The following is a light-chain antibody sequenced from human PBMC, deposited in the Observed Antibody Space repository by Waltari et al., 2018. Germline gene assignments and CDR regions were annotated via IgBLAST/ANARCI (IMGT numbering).Light chain of an antibody. J-gene: IGKJ2*01. V-gene: IGKV4-1*01. CDR3: QQFYTTPPMFT. Sequence: DIVMTQSPDSLAVSLGERATIHCKSSQNVLYGSDNKNYLAWFQQKPGQPPKLLIYLTSTRASGVPDRFSGSGSGTDFILTISSLQAEDVAVYYCQQFYTTPPMFTFGQGTKVEIK. CDR2: LTS. CDR1: QNVLYGSDNKNY.